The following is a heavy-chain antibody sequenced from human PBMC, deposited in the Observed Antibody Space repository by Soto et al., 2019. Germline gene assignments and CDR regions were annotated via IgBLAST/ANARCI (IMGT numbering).Heavy chain of an antibody. CDR3: AREYSNPSYFDY. V-gene: IGHV1-69*13. D-gene: IGHD4-4*01. CDR2: IIPIFGTA. Sequence: ASVKVSCKASGGTFSSYAISWVRQAPGQGLEWMGGIIPIFGTANYAQKFQGRVTITADESTSTAYMEPSSLRSEDTAVYYCAREYSNPSYFDYWGQGTLVTVSS. J-gene: IGHJ4*02. CDR1: GGTFSSYA.